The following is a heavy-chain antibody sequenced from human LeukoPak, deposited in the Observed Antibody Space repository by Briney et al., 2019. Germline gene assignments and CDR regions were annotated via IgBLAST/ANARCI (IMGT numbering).Heavy chain of an antibody. V-gene: IGHV3-7*01. D-gene: IGHD1-26*01. CDR3: ARDGNFDI. CDR2: IRGDGSRT. CDR1: GFTFSSYW. Sequence: GGSLRLSCVASGFTFSSYWMTWVRQAPGKGLEWVANIRGDGSRTYYVDSAKGRFTISRDNAKNSLFLQLDSLRADDTAAYYCARDGNFDIWGQGTMVTVSP. J-gene: IGHJ3*02.